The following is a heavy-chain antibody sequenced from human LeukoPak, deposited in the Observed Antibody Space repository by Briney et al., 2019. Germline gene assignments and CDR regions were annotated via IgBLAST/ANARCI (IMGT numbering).Heavy chain of an antibody. D-gene: IGHD1-1*01. CDR2: IYYSGST. J-gene: IGHJ4*02. CDR3: ARLEGD. V-gene: IGHV4-39*01. Sequence: SETLSLTCTVFGGSISSSSYYWGWIRQPPGKGLEWIGSIYYSGSTYYNPSLKSRVTISVDTSKNQSSLKPSSVTAADTAVYYCARLEGDWGQGTLVTVSS. CDR1: GGSISSSSYY.